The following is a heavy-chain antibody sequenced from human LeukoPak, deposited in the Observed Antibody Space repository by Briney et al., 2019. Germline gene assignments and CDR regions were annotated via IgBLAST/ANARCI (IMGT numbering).Heavy chain of an antibody. V-gene: IGHV1-69*01. J-gene: IGHJ5*02. D-gene: IGHD3-9*01. CDR3: ARVVDRNLLRYFDP. CDR2: IIPIFGTA. Sequence: SVKVSCKASGGTFSSYAISWVRQAPGQGLEWMGGIIPIFGTANCAQKFQGRVTITADESTSTAYMELSSLRSEDTAVYYCARVVDRNLLRYFDPWGQGTLVTVSS. CDR1: GGTFSSYA.